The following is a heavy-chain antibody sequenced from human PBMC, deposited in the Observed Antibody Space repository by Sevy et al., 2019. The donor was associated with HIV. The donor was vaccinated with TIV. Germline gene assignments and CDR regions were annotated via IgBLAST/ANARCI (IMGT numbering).Heavy chain of an antibody. CDR1: GKTLSELS. J-gene: IGHJ4*02. V-gene: IGHV1-24*01. CDR2: FDPEDGET. Sequence: ASVKVSCTVSGKTLSELSMHWVRQAPGKGLEWMGSFDPEDGETTYAQNFQGRVTMTEDTFTDTAYMELSSLRSEDTAVYYCATTREYYSDNSGYFDYWGQGTLVTVSS. CDR3: ATTREYYSDNSGYFDY. D-gene: IGHD3-22*01.